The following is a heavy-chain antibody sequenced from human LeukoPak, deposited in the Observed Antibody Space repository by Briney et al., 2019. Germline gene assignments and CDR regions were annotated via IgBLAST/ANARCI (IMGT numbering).Heavy chain of an antibody. V-gene: IGHV4-31*03. D-gene: IGHD5-12*01. CDR1: GGSISSGGYY. CDR2: IYYSGST. Sequence: SETLPLTCTVSGGSISSGGYYWNWIRQYPGKGLEWIGYIYYSGSTHYNPSLKSRVTISVDTSKNQFSLKLSSVTAADTAVYYCARGEEYSGDDVSWFDPWGQGTLVTVSS. J-gene: IGHJ5*02. CDR3: ARGEEYSGDDVSWFDP.